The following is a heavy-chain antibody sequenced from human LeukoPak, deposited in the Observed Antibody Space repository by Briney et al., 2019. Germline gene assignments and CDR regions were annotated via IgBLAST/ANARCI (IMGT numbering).Heavy chain of an antibody. CDR1: GGTFSSYA. J-gene: IGHJ4*02. CDR2: IIPILGIA. CDR3: ARGPIRDYYDSSGYYGFVRPSYYFDY. Sequence: GASVKVSCKASGGTFSSYAISWVRQAPGQGLEWMGRIIPILGIANYAQKFQGRVTITADKSTSTAYMELSSLRSEDTAVYYCARGPIRDYYDSSGYYGFVRPSYYFDYWGQGTLVTVSS. V-gene: IGHV1-69*04. D-gene: IGHD3-22*01.